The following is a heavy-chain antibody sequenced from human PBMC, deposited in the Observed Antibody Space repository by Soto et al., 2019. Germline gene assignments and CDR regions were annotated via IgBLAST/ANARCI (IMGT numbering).Heavy chain of an antibody. J-gene: IGHJ6*03. CDR2: ISSSSSYI. CDR1: GFTFSSYS. Sequence: EVQLVESGGGLVKPGGSLRLSCAASGFTFSSYSMNWVRQAPGKGLEWVSSISSSSSYIYYADSVKGRFTISRDNAKNSLYLQMNSLRAEDTAVYYCAREVDYYGSGSYLDYYYYYMDVWGKGTTVTVSS. CDR3: AREVDYYGSGSYLDYYYYYMDV. D-gene: IGHD3-10*01. V-gene: IGHV3-21*01.